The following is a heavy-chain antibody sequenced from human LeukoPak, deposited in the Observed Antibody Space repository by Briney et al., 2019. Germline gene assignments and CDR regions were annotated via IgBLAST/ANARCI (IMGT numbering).Heavy chain of an antibody. D-gene: IGHD3-22*01. V-gene: IGHV3-23*01. Sequence: GGSLRLSCAASGFTFSSYAMSWVRQAPGKGLEWVSALSGSGGSTYYADSVKGRFTISRDNSKNTLYLQMNSLRAEDTAVYYCTTGRETYYYDSSGYYRHAEYFQHWGQGTLVTVSS. CDR3: TTGRETYYYDSSGYYRHAEYFQH. J-gene: IGHJ1*01. CDR1: GFTFSSYA. CDR2: LSGSGGST.